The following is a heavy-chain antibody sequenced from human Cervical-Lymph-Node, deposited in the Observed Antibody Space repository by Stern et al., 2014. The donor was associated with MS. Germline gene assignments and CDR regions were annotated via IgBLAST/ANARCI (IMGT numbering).Heavy chain of an antibody. V-gene: IGHV1-46*01. CDR2: IHLRGGST. Sequence: VKLVESGAEVKKPGASVKVSCQASGYTFITYYMHWVRMAPGQGIEWIGMIHLRGGSTIYAQTLQGRVTMTSVTATRNLYLESTSLRSEDTAVYYCARDTSDGGTFGAFDFWGQGTMVTVSS. D-gene: IGHD2-15*01. CDR1: GYTFITYY. CDR3: ARDTSDGGTFGAFDF. J-gene: IGHJ3*01.